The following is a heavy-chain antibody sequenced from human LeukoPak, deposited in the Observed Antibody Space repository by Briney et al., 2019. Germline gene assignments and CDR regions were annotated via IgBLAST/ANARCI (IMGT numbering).Heavy chain of an antibody. Sequence: ASVKVSCKASGYTFTSYYMHWVRQAPGQGLEWMGIINPSGGSTSYAQKFQGRVTMTRDTSTSTVYMELSSLRSEDTAVYYCARGTTMVRGVITYFDYWGQGTLVTVSS. CDR3: ARGTTMVRGVITYFDY. V-gene: IGHV1-46*01. J-gene: IGHJ4*02. CDR2: INPSGGST. D-gene: IGHD3-10*01. CDR1: GYTFTSYY.